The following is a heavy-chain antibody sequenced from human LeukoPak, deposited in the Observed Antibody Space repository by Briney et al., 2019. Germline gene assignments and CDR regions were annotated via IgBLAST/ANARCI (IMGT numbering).Heavy chain of an antibody. J-gene: IGHJ6*03. CDR2: IYYSGST. Sequence: SETLSLTCTVSGGSISSYYWSWIRQPPGKGLEWIGYIYYSGSTNYNPSLKSRVTISVDTSKNQFSLKLSSVTAADTAVYYCARDLSGWNYYYYYYMDVWGKGTTVTISS. CDR1: GGSISSYY. D-gene: IGHD6-19*01. V-gene: IGHV4-59*12. CDR3: ARDLSGWNYYYYYYMDV.